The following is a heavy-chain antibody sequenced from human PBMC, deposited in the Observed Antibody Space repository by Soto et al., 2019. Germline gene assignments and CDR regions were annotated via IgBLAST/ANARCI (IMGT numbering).Heavy chain of an antibody. CDR2: RNWNSGSI. V-gene: IGHV3-9*01. Sequence: GRSLRLSCAASGFTLDDYAMHCVRQVPGKGLERVSGRNWNSGSIGYADSVKGLFAISIDNAKNSLHLRLNRHRADDTAFDYSLKDASINWYSGHCRRWGQGSLVA. J-gene: IGHJ1*01. D-gene: IGHD6-13*01. CDR1: GFTLDDYA. CDR3: LKDASINWYSGHCRR.